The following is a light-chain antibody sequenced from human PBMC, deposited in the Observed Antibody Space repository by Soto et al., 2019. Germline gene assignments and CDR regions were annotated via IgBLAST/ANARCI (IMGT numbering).Light chain of an antibody. V-gene: IGKV1-5*03. CDR3: QQYNSYLWT. CDR2: KAS. Sequence: DIQMTQSPSALSASVGDRVTITCRASQSINSWLAWYQQKPGKAPKLLIYKASNLESGVPSRFSGSGSGTEFTLTISSLQPDDFDTYYCQQYNSYLWTFGQGTKVEIK. CDR1: QSINSW. J-gene: IGKJ1*01.